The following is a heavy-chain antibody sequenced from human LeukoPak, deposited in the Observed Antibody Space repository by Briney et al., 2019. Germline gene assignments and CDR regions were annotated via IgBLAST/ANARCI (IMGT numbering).Heavy chain of an antibody. J-gene: IGHJ6*03. CDR1: GISLCRYA. Sequence: GGPLTLLCEVSGISLCRYAMRWLRHAPGGGGEYSAYISRSRLAINYTEPERGRFTVSRHNARNSLYMHMNAQRAEDTAVYYCSGDPSVGNTGYYYVDVWGEGTTVTVSS. D-gene: IGHD6-13*01. CDR3: SGDPSVGNTGYYYVDV. V-gene: IGHV3-48*04. CDR2: ISRSRLAI.